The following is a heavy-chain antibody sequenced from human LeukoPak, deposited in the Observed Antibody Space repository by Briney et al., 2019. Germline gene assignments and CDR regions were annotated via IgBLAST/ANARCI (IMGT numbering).Heavy chain of an antibody. CDR3: ATGYSYCTQDAFDI. J-gene: IGHJ3*02. V-gene: IGHV1-24*01. CDR2: FDPEDGET. Sequence: GASVKVPCKVSGYTLTELSMHSVRQAPGKGLEWMGGFDPEDGETIYAQKFQGRVTMTEDTSTDTAYMELSSLRSEDTAVYYCATGYSYCTQDAFDIWGQGTMVTVSS. D-gene: IGHD5-18*01. CDR1: GYTLTELS.